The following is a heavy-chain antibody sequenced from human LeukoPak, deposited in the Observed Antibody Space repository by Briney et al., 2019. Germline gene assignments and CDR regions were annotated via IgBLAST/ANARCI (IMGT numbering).Heavy chain of an antibody. J-gene: IGHJ4*02. CDR3: ARAARAAIRRTTEGRRYFDY. D-gene: IGHD4-17*01. V-gene: IGHV4-34*01. CDR2: INHSGST. CDR1: GGSFSGHY. Sequence: SETPSLTWAVYGGSFSGHYWSWIRQPPGKGLEWIGEINHSGSTNYNPSLKSLFTISVDTSKNQFSLKLSSVTAADTAVYYCARAARAAIRRTTEGRRYFDYWGQGTLVTVSS.